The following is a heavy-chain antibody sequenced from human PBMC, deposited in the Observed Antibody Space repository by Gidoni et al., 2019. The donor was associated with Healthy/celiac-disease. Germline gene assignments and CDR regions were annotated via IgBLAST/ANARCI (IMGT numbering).Heavy chain of an antibody. Sequence: HLQLQESGPGLVKPSETLSLTCTVSGGSISSSSYYWGWIRQPPGKGLEWIGSISYSGSTYYNPSLKSRVTISVDTSKNQFSLKLSSVTAADTAVYYCARKPYGYSSSPHFDYWGQGTLVTVSS. CDR3: ARKPYGYSSSPHFDY. CDR2: ISYSGST. J-gene: IGHJ4*02. CDR1: GGSISSSSYY. D-gene: IGHD6-6*01. V-gene: IGHV4-39*01.